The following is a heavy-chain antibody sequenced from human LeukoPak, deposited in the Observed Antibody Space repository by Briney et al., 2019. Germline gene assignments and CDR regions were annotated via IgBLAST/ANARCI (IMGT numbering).Heavy chain of an antibody. J-gene: IGHJ5*02. D-gene: IGHD4-11*01. CDR3: AGDPHYYSDYTWFDP. V-gene: IGHV3-21*01. Sequence: GGSLRLSCAASGFTFTTYTMNWVRQAPGKGLEWVSSISSSSSSITYADSVKGRFTISRDNAKNSLYLQMNSLKAEDTALYYCAGDPHYYSDYTWFDPWGQGTLVTVSS. CDR1: GFTFTTYT. CDR2: ISSSSSSI.